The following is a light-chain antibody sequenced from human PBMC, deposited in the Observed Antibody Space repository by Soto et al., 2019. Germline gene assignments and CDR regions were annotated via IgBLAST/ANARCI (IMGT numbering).Light chain of an antibody. CDR1: QTISSW. CDR2: KAS. J-gene: IGKJ1*01. V-gene: IGKV1-5*03. Sequence: DIQMTQSPSTLSGSVGDRVTITCRASQTISSWLAWYQQKPGKAPKLLIYKASTLKSGVPSRFSGSGSGTESTLTISSLQPDDFATYYCQQYNSYGTFGQGTKVDIK. CDR3: QQYNSYGT.